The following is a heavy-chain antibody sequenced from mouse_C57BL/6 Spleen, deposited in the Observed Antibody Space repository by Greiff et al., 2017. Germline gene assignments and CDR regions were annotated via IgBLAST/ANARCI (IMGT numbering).Heavy chain of an antibody. D-gene: IGHD4-1*01. CDR2: SRNKANDYTT. CDR3: ARDALGNAMDY. Sequence: EVQLVESGGGLVQSGRSLRLSCATSGFTFSDFYMECVRQAPGKGLEWIAASRNKANDYTTEYSASVKGRFIVSRDTSQSILYLQMNALRAEDTAIYYCARDALGNAMDYWGQGTSVTVSS. J-gene: IGHJ4*01. V-gene: IGHV7-1*01. CDR1: GFTFSDFY.